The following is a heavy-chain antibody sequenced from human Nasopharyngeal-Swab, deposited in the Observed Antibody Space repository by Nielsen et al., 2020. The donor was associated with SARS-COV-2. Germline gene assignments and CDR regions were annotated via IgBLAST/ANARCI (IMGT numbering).Heavy chain of an antibody. CDR2: ISSSGSTI. V-gene: IGHV3-11*01. D-gene: IGHD3-9*01. Sequence: GSLRLSCAASGFTFSDYYMSWIRQAPGKGLEWVSYISSSGSTIYYADSVKGRFTISRDNAKNSLYLQMNSLRAEDTAVYYCARVPRAYYDILTGYSSTYYFDYWGQGTLVTVSS. CDR3: ARVPRAYYDILTGYSSTYYFDY. CDR1: GFTFSDYY. J-gene: IGHJ4*02.